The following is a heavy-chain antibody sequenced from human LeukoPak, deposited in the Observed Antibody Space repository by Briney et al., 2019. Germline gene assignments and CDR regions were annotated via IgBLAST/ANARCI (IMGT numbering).Heavy chain of an antibody. V-gene: IGHV3-53*01. CDR1: GFTVSSNY. CDR3: ARDRRLLYFGELFHDAFDI. CDR2: IYSDGNT. J-gene: IGHJ3*02. D-gene: IGHD3-10*01. Sequence: GGSLRLSCAASGFTVSSNYMNWVRQAPGKGLEWVSVIYSDGNTYYADSVKGRFTISRDNSKNTLYLQMNSLRAEDTSVYYCARDRRLLYFGELFHDAFDIWGQGTMVTVSS.